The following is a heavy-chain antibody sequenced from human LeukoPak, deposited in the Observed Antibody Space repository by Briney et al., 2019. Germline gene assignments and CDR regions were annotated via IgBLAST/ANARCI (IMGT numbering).Heavy chain of an antibody. CDR2: INTNTGNP. V-gene: IGHV7-4-1*02. J-gene: IGHJ4*02. Sequence: ASVKVSCKASGYTFTSYAMNWVRQAPGQGLEWMGWINTNTGNPTYAQGFTGRFVFSLDTSVSTAYLQISSLKAEDTAVYYCARDFYCSSTSCYTSPRDYWGQGTLVTVSS. CDR1: GYTFTSYA. CDR3: ARDFYCSSTSCYTSPRDY. D-gene: IGHD2-2*02.